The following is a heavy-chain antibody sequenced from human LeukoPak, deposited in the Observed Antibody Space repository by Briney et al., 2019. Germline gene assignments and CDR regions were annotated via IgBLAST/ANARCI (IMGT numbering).Heavy chain of an antibody. V-gene: IGHV3-48*01. Sequence: GGSLRLSCAASGFTFSSYSMNWVRQAPGKGLEWVSYISSSSSTIYYADSVKGRFTISRDNAKNSLYLQMNSLRAEDTAVYYCARDGGRSSNWKPLQDFDYWGQGTLVTVSS. CDR3: ARDGGRSSNWKPLQDFDY. CDR2: ISSSSSTI. CDR1: GFTFSSYS. J-gene: IGHJ4*02. D-gene: IGHD6-13*01.